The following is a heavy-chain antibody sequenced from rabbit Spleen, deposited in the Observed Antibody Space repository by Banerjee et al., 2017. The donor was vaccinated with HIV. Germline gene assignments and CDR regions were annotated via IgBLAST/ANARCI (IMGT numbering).Heavy chain of an antibody. CDR3: ARDTGTSFSTYGMDL. CDR2: IDTGSRDFT. J-gene: IGHJ6*01. Sequence: QSLEESGGDLVQPGASLTLTCTASGFDFSAYTFMCWVRQAPGKGLEWIACIDTGSRDFTYYATWAKGRFTISKTSSTTVTLQMTSLTVADTATYFCARDTGTSFSTYGMDLWGPGTLVTV. CDR1: GFDFSAYTF. V-gene: IGHV1S40*01. D-gene: IGHD8-1*01.